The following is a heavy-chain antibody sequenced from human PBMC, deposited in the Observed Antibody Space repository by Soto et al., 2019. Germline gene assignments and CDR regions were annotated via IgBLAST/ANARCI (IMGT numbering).Heavy chain of an antibody. CDR2: IPYDGSYK. V-gene: IGHV3-30*03. Sequence: QVQLVESGGGVVQPGRSLRLSCAASGLTFSSYGMHWVRQAPGKGLECVAIIPYDGSYKYYVDSVKGRFTISRDNSKNPLELQMDSLRAEDTAVYYCATLLDGGEDCWGQGTLVTVSS. J-gene: IGHJ4*02. CDR1: GLTFSSYG. CDR3: ATLLDGGEDC. D-gene: IGHD2-21*01.